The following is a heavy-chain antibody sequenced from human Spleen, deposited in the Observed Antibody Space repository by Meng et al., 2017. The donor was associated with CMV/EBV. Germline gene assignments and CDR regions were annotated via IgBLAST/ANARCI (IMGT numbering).Heavy chain of an antibody. CDR2: ISPSGST. D-gene: IGHD3-10*01. J-gene: IGHJ4*02. V-gene: IGHV4-34*01. CDR3: ARGGPHQSGFDF. CDR1: GVSFSHSD. Sequence: SETLSLTCAVHGVSFSHSDWTWIRQSPGKGLEWIGEISPSGSTNYNPSLKSRVTISRDTSNNQFSLNLTSVTAADTAIYYCARGGPHQSGFDFWGQGTLVTVSS.